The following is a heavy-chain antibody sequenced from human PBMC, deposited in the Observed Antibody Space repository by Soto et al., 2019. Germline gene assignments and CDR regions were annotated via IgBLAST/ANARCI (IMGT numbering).Heavy chain of an antibody. J-gene: IGHJ5*02. Sequence: SETLSLACTVSGASITTNYWSWIRQPLGKGLEWIGFISYSGTTTYNPSLIGRVTMSVDTSNNQFSLKMSSVTAADTAMYYCARVHAQDQPWTNDRWGQGTLVTVSS. CDR1: GASITTNY. CDR3: ARVHAQDQPWTNDR. D-gene: IGHD1-1*01. CDR2: ISYSGTT. V-gene: IGHV4-59*01.